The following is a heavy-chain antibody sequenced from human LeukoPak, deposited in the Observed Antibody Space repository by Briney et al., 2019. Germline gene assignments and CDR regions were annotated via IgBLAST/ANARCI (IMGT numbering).Heavy chain of an antibody. Sequence: SVKVSCKAAGGTLSIYAISWLRQAPGQGLEWMGGIVPLIGTAHYAEKFRDRVTITTDGSTNTAYMALSSLRSEAPAVYYCARGDRVVPPLYYSYCYLDVWGKGTTVTVSS. CDR1: GGTLSIYA. V-gene: IGHV1-69*05. CDR2: IVPLIGTA. D-gene: IGHD2-15*01. CDR3: ARGDRVVPPLYYSYCYLDV. J-gene: IGHJ6*03.